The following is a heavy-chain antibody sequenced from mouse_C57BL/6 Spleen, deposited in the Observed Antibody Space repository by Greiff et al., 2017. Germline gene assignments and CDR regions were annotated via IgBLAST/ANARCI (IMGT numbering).Heavy chain of an antibody. CDR3: TFLITTVVGEYFDV. CDR2: IDPETGGT. CDR1: GYTFTDYE. D-gene: IGHD1-1*01. J-gene: IGHJ1*03. V-gene: IGHV1-15*01. Sequence: QVHVKQSGAELVRPGASVTLSCKASGYTFTDYEMHWVKQTPVHGLEWIGAIDPETGGTAYNQKFKGKAILTADKSPSTAYMELRSLTSEDSAVYYCTFLITTVVGEYFDVWGTGTTVTVSS.